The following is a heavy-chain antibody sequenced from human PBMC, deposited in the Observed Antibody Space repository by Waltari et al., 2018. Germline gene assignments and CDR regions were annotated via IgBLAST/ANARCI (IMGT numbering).Heavy chain of an antibody. CDR3: ARVEEGLIRFGGVYAFDI. D-gene: IGHD3-16*01. CDR2: IYYSGST. V-gene: IGHV4-38-2*01. CDR1: GSFIRSEYY. J-gene: IGHJ3*02. Sequence: QVQLRESGPGLVKPSETLSLTCAVSGSFIRSEYYWGWIRQPPGKGLEWIANIYYSGSTFYNPSLKSRVTRSIDTSKNQFALKLSSVTAADTAVYYCARVEEGLIRFGGVYAFDIWGQGTMVTVSS.